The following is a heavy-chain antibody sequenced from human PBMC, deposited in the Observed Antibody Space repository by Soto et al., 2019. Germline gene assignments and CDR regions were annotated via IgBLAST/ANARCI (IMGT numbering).Heavy chain of an antibody. CDR1: GGSFSGYY. CDR2: INHSGST. Sequence: QVQLQQWGAGLLKPSETLSLTCAVYGGSFSGYYWSWIRQPPGKGLEWFGEINHSGSTNYNPSLKSRVTISGDTSKNQFSLKLSSVTAADTAVYYCARSAVAGKGTGFDYWGQGTLVTVSS. D-gene: IGHD6-19*01. CDR3: ARSAVAGKGTGFDY. J-gene: IGHJ4*02. V-gene: IGHV4-34*01.